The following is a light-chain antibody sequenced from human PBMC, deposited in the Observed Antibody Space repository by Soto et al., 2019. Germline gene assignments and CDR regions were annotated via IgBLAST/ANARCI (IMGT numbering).Light chain of an antibody. J-gene: IGKJ2*01. CDR3: QQANSFPYT. CDR1: QGIITW. Sequence: DIQMTQSPSSVSASVGDRVTITCRASQGIITWLAWYQQKPGQAPKLLISPASSLQSGVPSRFSGSGSGTYFTLTISSLQPEDSATYYFQQANSFPYTFGQGTELEIK. V-gene: IGKV1-12*01. CDR2: PAS.